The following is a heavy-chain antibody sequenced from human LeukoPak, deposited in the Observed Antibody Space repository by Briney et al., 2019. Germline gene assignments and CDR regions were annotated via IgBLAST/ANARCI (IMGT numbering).Heavy chain of an antibody. CDR3: AREVGQQLPRGYFQH. J-gene: IGHJ1*01. V-gene: IGHV3-30*04. Sequence: GGSLRLSCAASGFTFSSYAMHWVRQAPGKGMEWVAVISYDGSNKYYADSVKGRFTISRDNSKNTLYLQMNSLRAEDTAVYYCAREVGQQLPRGYFQHWGQGTLVTVSS. CDR1: GFTFSSYA. D-gene: IGHD6-13*01. CDR2: ISYDGSNK.